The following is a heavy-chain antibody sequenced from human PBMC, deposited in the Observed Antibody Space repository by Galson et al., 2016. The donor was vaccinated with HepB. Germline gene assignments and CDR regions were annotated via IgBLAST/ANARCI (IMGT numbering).Heavy chain of an antibody. V-gene: IGHV3-30*18. CDR2: ISSDGSNK. CDR3: AKDAILGCGRDWYTDF. D-gene: IGHD2-21*02. J-gene: IGHJ4*02. CDR1: GFTFNNYA. Sequence: SLRLSCAASGFTFNNYAIHWVRQAPGKGLEWVAVISSDGSNKYYVDSVKGRFTISRDNSKNTLYLQMNRLRAEDTAVYFCAKDAILGCGRDWYTDFWGQGTLVTVSS.